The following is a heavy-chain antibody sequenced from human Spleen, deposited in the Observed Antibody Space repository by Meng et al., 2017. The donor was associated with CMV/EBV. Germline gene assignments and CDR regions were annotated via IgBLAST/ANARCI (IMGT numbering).Heavy chain of an antibody. CDR3: AKDRDPLLLWFGESIDY. V-gene: IGHV4-61*01. D-gene: IGHD3-10*01. Sequence: SETLSLTCSVSGGSVSSGSYYWNWIRQPPGKGLEWIGYIYYSGSIKYNPSLKSRVTISRDTSKNQFSLKLTSVTAADTAVYYCAKDRDPLLLWFGESIDYWGQGTLVTVSS. J-gene: IGHJ4*02. CDR1: GGSVSSGSYY. CDR2: IYYSGSI.